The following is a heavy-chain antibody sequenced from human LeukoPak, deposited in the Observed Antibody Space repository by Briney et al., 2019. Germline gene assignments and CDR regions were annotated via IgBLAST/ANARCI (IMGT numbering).Heavy chain of an antibody. CDR3: AGIPVFGVVLHQVPV. CDR1: GGTFSSYA. V-gene: IGHV1-69*06. J-gene: IGHJ6*04. D-gene: IGHD3-3*01. Sequence: GASVKVSCKASGGTFSSYAISWVRQAPGQGLEWMGGIIPIFGTANYAQKFQGRVTITADKSTSTAYMGLSSLRSEDTAVYFCAGIPVFGVVLHQVPVWGKGTTITVSS. CDR2: IIPIFGTA.